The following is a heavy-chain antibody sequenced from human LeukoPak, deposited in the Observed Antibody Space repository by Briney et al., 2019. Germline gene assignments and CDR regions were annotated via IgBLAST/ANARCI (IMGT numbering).Heavy chain of an antibody. CDR3: ARDLYYYDSSGYYSGPFDY. CDR2: ISSSGSTI. J-gene: IGHJ4*02. V-gene: IGHV3-48*03. D-gene: IGHD3-22*01. Sequence: GGSLRLSCAASGFTFSSYEMNWVRQAPGKGLEWVSYISSSGSTIYYADPVKGRFTISRDNAKNSLYLQMNSLRAEDTAVYYCARDLYYYDSSGYYSGPFDYWGQGTLVTVSS. CDR1: GFTFSSYE.